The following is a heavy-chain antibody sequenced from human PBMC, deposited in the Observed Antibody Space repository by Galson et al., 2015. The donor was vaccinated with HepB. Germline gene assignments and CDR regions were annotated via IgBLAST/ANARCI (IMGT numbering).Heavy chain of an antibody. CDR3: ARGDYPRY. D-gene: IGHD4-11*01. CDR1: GFIFSSFP. V-gene: IGHV3-21*01. J-gene: IGHJ4*02. Sequence: SLRLSCAASGFIFSSFPMNWVRQAPGKGLEWVSSITGSSTDIYHADSVKGRFTISRDNVKNSLYLQMNSLRAEDTAVYYCARGDYPRYWGQGTLVIVSS. CDR2: ITGSSTDI.